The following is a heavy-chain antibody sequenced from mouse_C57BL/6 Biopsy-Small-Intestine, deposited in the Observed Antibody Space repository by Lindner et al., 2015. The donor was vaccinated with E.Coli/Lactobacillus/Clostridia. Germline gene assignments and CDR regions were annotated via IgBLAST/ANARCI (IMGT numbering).Heavy chain of an antibody. CDR3: ARRGDCTGSSCFFDF. Sequence: SVKVSCKASGYTFTNYYIHWVRQAPGQGLEWMGIINPSGDSTNYAQKFQGRATLTRDTSTSTVYMELNGLTSDDTAVYYCARRGDCTGSSCFFDFWGQGTLVTVSS. J-gene: IGHJ4*01. CDR2: INPSGDST. D-gene: IGHD1-1*01. CDR1: GYTFTNYY. V-gene: IGHV1-85*01.